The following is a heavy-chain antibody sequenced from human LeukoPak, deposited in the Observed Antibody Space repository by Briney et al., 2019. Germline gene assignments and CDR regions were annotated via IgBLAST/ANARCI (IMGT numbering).Heavy chain of an antibody. D-gene: IGHD3-10*01. V-gene: IGHV3-30*18. J-gene: IGHJ6*03. Sequence: PGRSLRLSCAASGFTFSSYGMHWVRQAPGKGLEWVAVISYDGSNKYYADSVKGRFTISRDNSKNTLYLQMNSLRAEDTAVYYCAKVPPGYGSGSYYYYYMDVWGKGTTVTISS. CDR1: GFTFSSYG. CDR3: AKVPPGYGSGSYYYYYMDV. CDR2: ISYDGSNK.